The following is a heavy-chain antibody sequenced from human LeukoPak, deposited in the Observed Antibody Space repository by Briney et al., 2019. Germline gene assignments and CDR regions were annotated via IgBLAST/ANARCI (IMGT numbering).Heavy chain of an antibody. Sequence: GGSLRLSCAASGFTFDDYAMHWVRQAPGKGVEWVSLISGDGGSTYYADSVKGRFTISRDNSKNSLYLQMNSLRTEDTALYYCAKDMITFGGVITYFDYWGQGTLVTVSS. D-gene: IGHD3-16*02. J-gene: IGHJ4*02. CDR2: ISGDGGST. V-gene: IGHV3-43*02. CDR1: GFTFDDYA. CDR3: AKDMITFGGVITYFDY.